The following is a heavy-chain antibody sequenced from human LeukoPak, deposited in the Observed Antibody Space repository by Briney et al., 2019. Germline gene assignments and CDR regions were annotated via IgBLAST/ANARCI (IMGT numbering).Heavy chain of an antibody. V-gene: IGHV4-31*03. Sequence: SETLSLTCTVSGGSLRSGGYYWSWIRQHPGKGLEWTGYIYYSGSTYYNPSLKSRVTISVDTSKNQFSLKLSSVTAADTAVYYCARDPGAAAKNWVDPWGQGTLVTVSP. D-gene: IGHD6-13*01. CDR2: IYYSGST. J-gene: IGHJ5*02. CDR3: ARDPGAAAKNWVDP. CDR1: GGSLRSGGYY.